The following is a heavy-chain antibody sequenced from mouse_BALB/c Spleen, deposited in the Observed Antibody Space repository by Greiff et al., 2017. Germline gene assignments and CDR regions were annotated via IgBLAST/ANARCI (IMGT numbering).Heavy chain of an antibody. J-gene: IGHJ3*01. CDR3: ATDGFAY. Sequence: VQLQQSGAELVRPGTSVRVSCKASGYAFTNYLIEWVKQRPGQGLEWIGVINPGSGGTNYNEKFKGKATLTADKSSSTAYMQLSSLTSDDSAVYFCATDGFAYWGQGTLVTVSA. V-gene: IGHV1-54*01. CDR2: INPGSGGT. CDR1: GYAFTNYL.